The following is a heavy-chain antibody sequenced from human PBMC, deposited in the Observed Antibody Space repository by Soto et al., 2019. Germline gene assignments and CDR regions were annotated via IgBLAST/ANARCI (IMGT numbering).Heavy chain of an antibody. V-gene: IGHV3-30-3*01. J-gene: IGHJ4*02. CDR1: GFTFSSYA. D-gene: IGHD5-18*01. Sequence: QVQLVESGGGVVQPGRSLRLSCAASGFTFSSYAMHWVRQAPGKGLGWVALTSYDGNNKYYADSVKGRFTISRDNSKNTLYLQMNSLRGEDTAVYYCARDRGYSYGPLDYWGQGTLVTVSS. CDR2: TSYDGNNK. CDR3: ARDRGYSYGPLDY.